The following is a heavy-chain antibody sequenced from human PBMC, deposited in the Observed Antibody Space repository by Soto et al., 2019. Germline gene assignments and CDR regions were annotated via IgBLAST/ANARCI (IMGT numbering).Heavy chain of an antibody. J-gene: IGHJ3*02. V-gene: IGHV6-1*01. CDR1: VDIVSSNSAA. CDR3: ARVWAHALAEDAFDI. D-gene: IGHD3-16*01. CDR2: TEYSSKWYN. Sequence: SRTLSLTCAISVDIVSSNSAAWNCVRQSRSRGLEWVERTEYSSKWYNDYAVSVKSRITINPYTSKNQFSLQLNSVTPEDTAVYYCARVWAHALAEDAFDIWGQGTMVTVSS.